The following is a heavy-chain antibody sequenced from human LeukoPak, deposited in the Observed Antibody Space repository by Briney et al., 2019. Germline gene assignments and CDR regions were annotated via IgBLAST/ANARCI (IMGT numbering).Heavy chain of an antibody. J-gene: IGHJ4*02. CDR1: GFTFSSYA. D-gene: IGHD3-16*01. CDR2: ISGSGGST. V-gene: IGHV3-23*01. CDR3: AKDRGRYDYVWGSHAKYYFDY. Sequence: PGGSLRLSCAASGFTFSSYAMSWVRQAPGKGLEWVSAISGSGGSTYYADSVKGRFTISRDNSKNTLYLQMNSLRAEDTAVYYCAKDRGRYDYVWGSHAKYYFDYWGQGTLVTVSS.